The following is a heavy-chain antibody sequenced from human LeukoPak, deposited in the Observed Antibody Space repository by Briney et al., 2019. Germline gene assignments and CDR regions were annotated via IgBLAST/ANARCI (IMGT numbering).Heavy chain of an antibody. D-gene: IGHD3-10*01. CDR1: GGSISSSSYY. V-gene: IGHV4-39*07. CDR2: IYYSGST. CDR3: ARAPTFMVRGVIHDAFDI. Sequence: PSETLSLTCTVSGGSISSSSYYWGWIRQPPGKGLEWIGSIYYSGSTYYNPSLKSRVTISVDTSKNQFSLKLSSVTAADTAVYYCARAPTFMVRGVIHDAFDIWGQGTMVTVSS. J-gene: IGHJ3*02.